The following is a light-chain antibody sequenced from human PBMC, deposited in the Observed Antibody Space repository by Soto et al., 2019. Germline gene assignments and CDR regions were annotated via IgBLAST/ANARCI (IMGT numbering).Light chain of an antibody. CDR1: QSVSSSY. CDR3: QQYEYGSSSWIT. J-gene: IGKJ5*01. V-gene: IGKV3-20*01. CDR2: GAS. Sequence: IVLTQSPGTLSLSPGERATLSCRASQSVSSSYLAWYQQKAGQAPRLLVYGASTRATGIPDRFSGSGSGTDFALTISGLAPEDFAVYYCQQYEYGSSSWITFGQGTRLEIK.